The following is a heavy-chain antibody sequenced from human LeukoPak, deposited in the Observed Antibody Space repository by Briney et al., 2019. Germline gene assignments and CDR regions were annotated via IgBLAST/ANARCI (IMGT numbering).Heavy chain of an antibody. J-gene: IGHJ5*02. CDR1: GGSISGYY. CDR2: INHSGST. Sequence: PSETLSLTCTVSGGSISGYYWSWIRQPPGKGLEWIGEINHSGSTNYNPSLKSRVTISVDTSKNQFSLKLSSVTAADTAVYYCARRGRSSTSCYWSWGQGTLVTVSS. V-gene: IGHV4-34*01. CDR3: ARRGRSSTSCYWS. D-gene: IGHD2-2*01.